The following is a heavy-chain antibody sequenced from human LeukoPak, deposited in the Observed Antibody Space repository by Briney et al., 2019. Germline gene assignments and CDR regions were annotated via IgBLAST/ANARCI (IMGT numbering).Heavy chain of an antibody. CDR2: ISGSGGST. D-gene: IGHD3-22*01. Sequence: GGSLRLSCAASGFTFSSYAVSWVRQAPGKGLEWVSAISGSGGSTYYADSVKGRFTISRDNSKNTLYLQMNSLRAEDTAVYYCAKTYYYDSSGYFFDYWGQGTLVTVSS. V-gene: IGHV3-23*01. CDR1: GFTFSSYA. J-gene: IGHJ4*02. CDR3: AKTYYYDSSGYFFDY.